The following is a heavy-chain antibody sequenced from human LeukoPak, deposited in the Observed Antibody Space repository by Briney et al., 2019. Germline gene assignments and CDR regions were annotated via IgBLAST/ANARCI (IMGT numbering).Heavy chain of an antibody. CDR1: GGSFSGYY. D-gene: IGHD5-12*01. CDR2: INHSGST. Sequence: SETLSLTCAVYGGSFSGYYWSWIRQPPGKGLEWIGEINHSGSTNYNPSLKSRVTISVDTSKNQFSLKLSSVTAADTAVYYCARLGLRFEIDYWGQGTLVTVSS. J-gene: IGHJ4*02. CDR3: ARLGLRFEIDY. V-gene: IGHV4-34*01.